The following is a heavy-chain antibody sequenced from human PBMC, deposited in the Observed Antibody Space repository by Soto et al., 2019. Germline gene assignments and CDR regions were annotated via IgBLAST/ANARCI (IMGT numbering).Heavy chain of an antibody. CDR3: ARDYCSGGSCYYFDY. J-gene: IGHJ4*02. Sequence: ASGKVSCKXSGYTFTSYGISWVRQAPGQGLEWMGWISAYNGNTNYAQKLQGRVTMTTDTSTSTAYMELRSLRSDDTAVYYCARDYCSGGSCYYFDYWGQGTLVTVSS. D-gene: IGHD2-15*01. CDR2: ISAYNGNT. V-gene: IGHV1-18*04. CDR1: GYTFTSYG.